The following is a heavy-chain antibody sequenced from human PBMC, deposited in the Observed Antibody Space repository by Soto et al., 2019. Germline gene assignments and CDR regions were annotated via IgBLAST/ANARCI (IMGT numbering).Heavy chain of an antibody. CDR2: IYYSGST. D-gene: IGHD5-12*01. CDR3: ARWLRPYYFDY. Sequence: PSETLSLTCTVSGYSISGYYWSWVRQPPGKGLQWIGCIYYSGSTNYNPSLKSRVTISVDTSKNQFSLKLSSVTAADTAVYYCARWLRPYYFDYWGQGTLVTVSS. V-gene: IGHV4-59*01. CDR1: GYSISGYY. J-gene: IGHJ4*02.